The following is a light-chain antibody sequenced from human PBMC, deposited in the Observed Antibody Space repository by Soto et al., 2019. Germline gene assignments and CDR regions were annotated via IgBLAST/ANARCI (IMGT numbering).Light chain of an antibody. J-gene: IGLJ3*02. CDR3: TTYAGSNIWV. CDR2: EVS. V-gene: IGLV2-8*01. Sequence: QSALTQPPSASGSPGQSVTISCTGTSSDVGGYNYVSWYQQYPGKAPKLMIYEVSKRPSGVPDRFSGSKSGKTASLTVSGLQTEDEAYYYCTTYAGSNIWVFVGGTKLTVL. CDR1: SSDVGGYNY.